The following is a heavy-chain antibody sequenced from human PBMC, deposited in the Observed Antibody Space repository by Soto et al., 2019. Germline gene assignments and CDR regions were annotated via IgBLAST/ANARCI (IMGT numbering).Heavy chain of an antibody. CDR3: ARFWGSYRYKGWFDP. V-gene: IGHV4-31*03. D-gene: IGHD3-16*02. J-gene: IGHJ5*02. CDR1: GGSISSGGYY. CDR2: IYYSGST. Sequence: QVQLQESGLGLVKPSQTLSLTCTVSGGSISSGGYYWSWIRQHPGKGLEWIGYIYYSGSTYYNPSLKSRVTISVATSKNQFSLKLSSVTAADTAVYYCARFWGSYRYKGWFDPWGQGTLVTVSS.